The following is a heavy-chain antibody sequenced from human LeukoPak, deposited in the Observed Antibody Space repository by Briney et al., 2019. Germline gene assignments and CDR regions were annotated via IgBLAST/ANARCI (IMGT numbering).Heavy chain of an antibody. J-gene: IGHJ4*02. CDR3: ARDPVGGSTIFDY. V-gene: IGHV6-1*01. CDR1: GDSVSSNSAA. Sequence: SQTLSLTCAISGDSVSSNSAAWNWIRQSPSRGLEWLGRTYYRSKWYYDYAVAVKSRISINPDTSKNQFSLQLSSVTPEDAAVYYCARDPVGGSTIFDYWGQGTLVTVSS. CDR2: TYYRSKWYY. D-gene: IGHD1-26*01.